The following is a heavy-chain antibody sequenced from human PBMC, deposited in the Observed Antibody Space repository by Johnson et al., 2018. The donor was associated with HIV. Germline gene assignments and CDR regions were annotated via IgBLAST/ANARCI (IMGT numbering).Heavy chain of an antibody. V-gene: IGHV3-30*18. J-gene: IGHJ3*02. CDR1: GFTFSSYG. CDR2: ISYDGSNK. Sequence: VQLVESGGGVVQPGRSLRLSCAASGFTFSSYGMHWVRQAPGTGLEWVAVISYDGSNKYYADSVKSRFTISRDNSKNKLYLQINSLRAEDTAVYYCAKVPGSSSSKEGRGAFDIWGQGTLVIVSS. D-gene: IGHD6-6*01. CDR3: AKVPGSSSSKEGRGAFDI.